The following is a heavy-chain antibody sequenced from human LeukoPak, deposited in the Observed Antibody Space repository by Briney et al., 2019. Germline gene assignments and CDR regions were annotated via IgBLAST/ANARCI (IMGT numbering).Heavy chain of an antibody. J-gene: IGHJ4*02. CDR3: LAAGGY. D-gene: IGHD3-10*01. CDR2: IKPDGSEK. Sequence: GGSLRLSCVASGLTFSNYWMNWLRQAPGKGLEWVAKIKPDGSEKYYVDSVKGRFTISRDNAKNSLALQMRSLTAEDTAVYYCLAAGGYWGRGTLVTVSS. CDR1: GLTFSNYW. V-gene: IGHV3-7*01.